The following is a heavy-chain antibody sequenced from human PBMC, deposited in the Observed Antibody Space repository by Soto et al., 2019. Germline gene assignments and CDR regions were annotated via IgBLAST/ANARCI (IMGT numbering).Heavy chain of an antibody. J-gene: IGHJ6*02. CDR2: INHSGST. V-gene: IGHV4-34*01. CDR1: GGSFSGYY. CDR3: ARGRAMITFGGVIVIPLYYYYYGMDV. Sequence: LSLTCAVYGGSFSGYYWSWIRQPPGKGLEWIGEINHSGSTNYNPSLKSRVTISVDTSKNQFSLKLSSVTAADMAVYYCARGRAMITFGGVIVIPLYYYYYGMDVWGQGTTVTVSS. D-gene: IGHD3-16*02.